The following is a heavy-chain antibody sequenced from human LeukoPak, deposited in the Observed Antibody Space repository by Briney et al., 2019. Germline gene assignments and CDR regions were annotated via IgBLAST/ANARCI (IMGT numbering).Heavy chain of an antibody. J-gene: IGHJ4*02. CDR3: AKRGVVIRVILVGFHKEAYYFDS. V-gene: IGHV3-23*01. Sequence: GGSLRLSCAVYGITLSNYGMSWVRQAPGKGLEWVAGISGSGGSTNYAASVKGRFTISRDNPKNTLYLQMNSLRAEDTAVYFCAKRGVVIRVILVGFHKEAYYFDSWGQGALVTVSS. D-gene: IGHD3-22*01. CDR1: GITLSNYG. CDR2: ISGSGGST.